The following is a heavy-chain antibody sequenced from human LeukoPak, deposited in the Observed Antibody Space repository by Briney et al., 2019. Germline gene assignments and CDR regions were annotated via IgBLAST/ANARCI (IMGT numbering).Heavy chain of an antibody. CDR2: IGASDGHT. V-gene: IGHV3-23*01. J-gene: IGHJ4*01. CDR1: GFSLSTFA. D-gene: IGHD2-15*01. Sequence: AGGSLRLSCVASGFSLSTFAMSWVRRSPERGLEWVSAIGASDGHTYHADSVKGRFTMYRDISRNTVYLQMNSLRVDDTAVYFCARAPVVSCRGAFCYPLDYWGHGILITVSS. CDR3: ARAPVVSCRGAFCYPLDY.